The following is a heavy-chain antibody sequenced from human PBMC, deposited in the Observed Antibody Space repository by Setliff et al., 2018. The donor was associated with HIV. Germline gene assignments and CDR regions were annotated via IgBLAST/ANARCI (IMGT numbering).Heavy chain of an antibody. CDR2: IWYDGRNK. V-gene: IGHV3-30*02. D-gene: IGHD1-26*01. CDR3: AKDRSGSYSFARD. J-gene: IGHJ4*02. Sequence: GSLRLSCAASGFTFSSYGMHWVRQAPGKGLEWVALIWYDGRNKYYVDSVKGRFTISRDNSKNTLYLQMNSLRPEDTAVYYCAKDRSGSYSFARDWGQGTLVTVSS. CDR1: GFTFSSYG.